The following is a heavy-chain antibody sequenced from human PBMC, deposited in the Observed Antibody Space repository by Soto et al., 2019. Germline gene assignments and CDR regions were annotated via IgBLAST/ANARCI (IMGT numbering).Heavy chain of an antibody. J-gene: IGHJ5*02. CDR3: ARAWRTSSGSYYNRDWFDP. V-gene: IGHV1-69*13. D-gene: IGHD3-10*01. CDR2: IIPIFGTA. Sequence: ASVKVSCKASGGTFSSYAISWVRQAPGQGLEWMGGIIPIFGTANYAQKFQGRVTITADESTSTAYMELSSLRSEDTAVYYCARAWRTSSGSYYNRDWFDPWGQGTLVTVSS. CDR1: GGTFSSYA.